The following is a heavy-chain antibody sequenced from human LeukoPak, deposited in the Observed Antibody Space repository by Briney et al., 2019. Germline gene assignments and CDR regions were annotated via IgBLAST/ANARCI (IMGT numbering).Heavy chain of an antibody. CDR3: ARDRGGYGSGSYHDY. CDR1: GFTFSDYY. Sequence: GGSLRLSCAASGFTFSDYYMSWIRQAPGKGLEWVSYISSSSSYTNCADSVKGRFTISRDNAKNSLYLQMNSLRAEDTAVYYCARDRGGYGSGSYHDYWGQGTLVTVSS. J-gene: IGHJ4*02. D-gene: IGHD3-10*01. V-gene: IGHV3-11*06. CDR2: ISSSSSYT.